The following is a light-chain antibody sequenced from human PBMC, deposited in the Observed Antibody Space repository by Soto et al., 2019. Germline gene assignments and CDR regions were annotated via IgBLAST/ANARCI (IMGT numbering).Light chain of an antibody. Sequence: DIVMTQSPDSLAVSLGERAAINCKSSQSVLYSSNNKNHLAWYQQKPGQPPKLLIYWASTRESGVPDRLSGSGSGTDFTLTISSLQAEDVAVYYCQQYYSPPYTCGQGTKLEIK. J-gene: IGKJ2*01. CDR3: QQYYSPPYT. CDR2: WAS. CDR1: QSVLYSSNNKNH. V-gene: IGKV4-1*01.